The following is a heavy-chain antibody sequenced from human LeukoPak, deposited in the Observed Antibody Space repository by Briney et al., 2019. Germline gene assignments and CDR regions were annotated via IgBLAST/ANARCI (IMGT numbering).Heavy chain of an antibody. CDR2: IIPIFGTA. Sequence: ASVKVSCKASGGTFSSYAISWVRQAPGQGLEWMGGIIPIFGTANYAQKFQGRVTITADESTSTAYMELSSLRSEDTAVYYCARSTRHRTIFGVYDAFDIWGQGTMVTVSS. V-gene: IGHV1-69*13. CDR1: GGTFSSYA. J-gene: IGHJ3*02. CDR3: ARSTRHRTIFGVYDAFDI. D-gene: IGHD3-3*01.